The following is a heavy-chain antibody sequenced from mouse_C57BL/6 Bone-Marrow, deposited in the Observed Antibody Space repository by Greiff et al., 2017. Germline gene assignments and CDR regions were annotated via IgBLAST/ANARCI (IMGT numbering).Heavy chain of an antibody. V-gene: IGHV1-7*01. D-gene: IGHD1-1*01. CDR1: GYTFTSCW. J-gene: IGHJ4*01. Sequence: QVQLQQSGAELAKPGASVKLSCKASGYTFTSCWMHWVKQRPGQGLEWIGYINPSSGYPKYNQKFKDKATLTADKSSSTAYMQLSSLTYEDSAVYYCARGEAYYSRYYYAMDYWGQGTSVTVSS. CDR2: INPSSGYP. CDR3: ARGEAYYSRYYYAMDY.